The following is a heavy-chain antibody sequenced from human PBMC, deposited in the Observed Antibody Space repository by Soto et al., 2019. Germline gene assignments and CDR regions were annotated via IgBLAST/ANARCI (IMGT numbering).Heavy chain of an antibody. V-gene: IGHV3-48*01. CDR2: ISSTSSTPI. D-gene: IGHD3-16*01. CDR3: ARGKFEGYYYNVMDV. J-gene: IGHJ6*02. CDR1: GFTFSDYG. Sequence: EVHLVESGGGLVQPGGSLRLFYAASGFTFSDYGMNWVRQAPGKGLEWVSYISSTSSTPIYYADSVQGRFTISRDNAKNSLYLQMNSLRAEDTAVYYCARGKFEGYYYNVMDVWGPGTTVTVSS.